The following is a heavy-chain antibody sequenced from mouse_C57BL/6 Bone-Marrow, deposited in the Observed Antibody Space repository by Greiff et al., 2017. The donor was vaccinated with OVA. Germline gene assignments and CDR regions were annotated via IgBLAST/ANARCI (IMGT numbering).Heavy chain of an antibody. CDR3: ARGRSGYYAMDY. J-gene: IGHJ4*01. D-gene: IGHD3-2*02. CDR2: IDPSDSYT. Sequence: VQLQQPGAELVMPGASVKLSCKASGYTFTSYWMHWVKQRPGQGLEWIGEIDPSDSYTNYNQKFKGKSTLTVDKSSSTAYMQLSSLTSEDSAVYYCARGRSGYYAMDYWGQGTSVTVSS. V-gene: IGHV1-69*01. CDR1: GYTFTSYW.